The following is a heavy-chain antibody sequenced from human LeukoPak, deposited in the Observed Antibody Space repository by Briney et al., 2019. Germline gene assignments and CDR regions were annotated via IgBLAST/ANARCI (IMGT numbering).Heavy chain of an antibody. J-gene: IGHJ4*02. CDR1: GFTFSSYG. CDR2: ISCGGGNK. D-gene: IGHD3-10*01. CDR3: AKDGPVTMVRGVIEYYFDY. V-gene: IGHV3-30*18. Sequence: GGSLRLSCAASGFTFSSYGMHWVRQAPGKGLEWVAVISCGGGNKYYADSVKGRFTLSRDNSKNTLYLQMNSLRAEDTDVYYCAKDGPVTMVRGVIEYYFDYWGQGTLVTVSS.